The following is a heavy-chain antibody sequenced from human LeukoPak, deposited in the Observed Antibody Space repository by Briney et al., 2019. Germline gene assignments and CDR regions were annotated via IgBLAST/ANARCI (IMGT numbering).Heavy chain of an antibody. CDR2: FYYSGNT. Sequence: PSETLSLTCSVSGGSISSYYWSWIRQPPGKGLEWIGYFYYSGNTNYNPSLKSRVTMSVGTSKNQFSLKLNSVTAADTAVYYCARRRGDYGSGELNIWGQGTMVTVSS. CDR3: ARRRGDYGSGELNI. V-gene: IGHV4-59*08. CDR1: GGSISSYY. D-gene: IGHD3-10*01. J-gene: IGHJ3*02.